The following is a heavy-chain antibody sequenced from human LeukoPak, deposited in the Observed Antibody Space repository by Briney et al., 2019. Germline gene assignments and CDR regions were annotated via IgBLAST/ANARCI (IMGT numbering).Heavy chain of an antibody. Sequence: SGPTLVKPTQTLTLTCTFSGFSLSSSGVGVGWIRQPPGKALEWLALIYWDDDKRYSPSLKSRLTITKDTSKNQVVLTMTNMDPVDTATYYCAHFSQWEPEPGYWGQGTLVTVSS. CDR1: GFSLSSSGVG. CDR2: IYWDDDK. D-gene: IGHD1-26*01. CDR3: AHFSQWEPEPGY. V-gene: IGHV2-5*02. J-gene: IGHJ4*02.